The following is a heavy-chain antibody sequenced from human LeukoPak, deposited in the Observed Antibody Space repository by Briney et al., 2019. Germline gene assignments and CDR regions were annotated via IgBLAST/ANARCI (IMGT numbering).Heavy chain of an antibody. CDR1: GGXFSGYY. V-gene: IGHV4-34*01. J-gene: IGHJ4*02. Sequence: SETLSLTCAVYGGXFSGYYCNWIRQPPGKGLEWIGELNPSGSANYNPSLKSRVTMALDTSKNQFSLKLNSVTAADTAVYYCARGLKPYCTNGVCYTGDYWGQGTLVTVSS. CDR3: ARGLKPYCTNGVCYTGDY. CDR2: LNPSGSA. D-gene: IGHD2-8*01.